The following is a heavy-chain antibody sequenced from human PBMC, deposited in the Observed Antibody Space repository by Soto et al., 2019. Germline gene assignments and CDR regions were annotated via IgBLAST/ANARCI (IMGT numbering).Heavy chain of an antibody. V-gene: IGHV3-30*18. CDR3: AKESTGGSCNDY. CDR2: ISYDGSNK. Sequence: QVQLVESGGGVVQPGRSLRLSCAASGFTFSSYGMHWVRQAPGKGLEWVAVISYDGSNKYYADSVKGRFTISRDNSKNTLYLKMNSLRAEDTAVYYCAKESTGGSCNDYWGQGTLVTVSS. D-gene: IGHD2-15*01. J-gene: IGHJ4*02. CDR1: GFTFSSYG.